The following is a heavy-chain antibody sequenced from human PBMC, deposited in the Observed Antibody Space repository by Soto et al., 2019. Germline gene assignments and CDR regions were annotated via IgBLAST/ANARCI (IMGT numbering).Heavy chain of an antibody. CDR2: ISDVGAI. CDR1: GFTFKSYV. V-gene: IGHV3-23*01. Sequence: GESLKISCEASGFTFKSYVMTWVRQSPGKGLEWVSAISDVGAIYHADSVKGRFTIFRDNTKNTLYLHMGSLRAEDTAVYYCASALSYYYMDVWGKGTTVTVSS. CDR3: ASALSYYYMDV. J-gene: IGHJ6*03.